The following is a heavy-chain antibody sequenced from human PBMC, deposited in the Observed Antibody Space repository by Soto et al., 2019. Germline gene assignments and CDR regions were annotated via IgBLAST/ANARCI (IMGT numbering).Heavy chain of an antibody. CDR3: ARVRYHDTSGYYDVDY. Sequence: QVQLVQSGTEVKRPGASVRVSCKASGYSFTSFGVSWVRQAPGQGLEWMGWISTYDGLTNHSQKFQGRVTMTTDTSTSTAYMELRSLSSDDAAVYYCARVRYHDTSGYYDVDYWGQGTLVTVSS. CDR1: GYSFTSFG. D-gene: IGHD3-22*01. J-gene: IGHJ4*02. V-gene: IGHV1-18*01. CDR2: ISTYDGLT.